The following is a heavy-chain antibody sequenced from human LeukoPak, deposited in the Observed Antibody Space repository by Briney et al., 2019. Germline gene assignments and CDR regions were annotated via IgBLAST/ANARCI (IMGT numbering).Heavy chain of an antibody. V-gene: IGHV4-34*01. CDR2: INHSGST. CDR3: ARRRDYYDSSGYFYFDY. J-gene: IGHJ4*02. D-gene: IGHD3-22*01. Sequence: SETLSLTCAVYGGSFSGYYWSWIRQPPGKGLEWIGEINHSGSTNYNPSLKSRVTISVDTSKNQFSLELSSVTAADTAVYYCARRRDYYDSSGYFYFDYWGQGTLVTVSS. CDR1: GGSFSGYY.